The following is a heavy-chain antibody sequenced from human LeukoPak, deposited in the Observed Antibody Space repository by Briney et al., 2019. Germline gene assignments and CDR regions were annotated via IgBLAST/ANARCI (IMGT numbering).Heavy chain of an antibody. V-gene: IGHV3-21*04. Sequence: GGSLRLSCAASGFTFSSYNMNWVRQAPGKGLEWVSSISRSSSYVYYAASVKGRFTISRDNAKNSLYLQMNSLRAEDTAVYYCAKDRSSWYYPFDSWGQGTLVTVSS. CDR2: ISRSSSYV. CDR1: GFTFSSYN. J-gene: IGHJ4*02. D-gene: IGHD3-3*01. CDR3: AKDRSSWYYPFDS.